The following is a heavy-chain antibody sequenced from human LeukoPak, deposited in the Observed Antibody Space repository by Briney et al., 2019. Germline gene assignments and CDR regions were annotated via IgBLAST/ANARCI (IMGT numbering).Heavy chain of an antibody. V-gene: IGHV3-23*01. CDR3: AKGDTTDDTVMAD. CDR2: ISGSGDST. Sequence: GGSLRLSCAASGFTFSTYAMSWVRQAPGRGLEWVSTISGSGDSTYYADSVKGRFTISRDNSKNTLYLQMNSLRAEDPAVYYCAKGDTTDDTVMADWGQGTLVTVSS. CDR1: GFTFSTYA. D-gene: IGHD5-18*01. J-gene: IGHJ4*02.